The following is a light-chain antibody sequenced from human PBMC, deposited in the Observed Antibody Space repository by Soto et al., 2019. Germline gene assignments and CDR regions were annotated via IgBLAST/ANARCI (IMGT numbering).Light chain of an antibody. CDR3: QQYNNWYT. J-gene: IGKJ2*01. CDR1: QSVSSN. V-gene: IGKV3-15*01. CDR2: GAS. Sequence: EIVMTQSPATLSVSPGETATLSCRASQSVSSNLAWYQQKPGQAPTLLIYGASTRATGIPARFSGSGSGTEFTITISSLQSEDFAVYYCQQYNNWYTFGQGTKLEIK.